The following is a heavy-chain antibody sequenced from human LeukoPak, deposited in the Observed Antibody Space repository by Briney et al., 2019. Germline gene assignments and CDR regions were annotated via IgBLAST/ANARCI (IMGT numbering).Heavy chain of an antibody. CDR3: ARSDAGNSDGGIGY. V-gene: IGHV1-69*10. CDR1: GGSFSSYD. J-gene: IGHJ4*02. D-gene: IGHD4-23*01. CDR2: IIPVFGMP. Sequence: SVKVSCKTSGGSFSSYDISWVRQAPEQGLEGMGGIIPVFGMPNYAQKFQGRLTLTTDKSTGTAYLELRDLTSDDTDVYYFARSDAGNSDGGIGYWGQGTLVIVSS.